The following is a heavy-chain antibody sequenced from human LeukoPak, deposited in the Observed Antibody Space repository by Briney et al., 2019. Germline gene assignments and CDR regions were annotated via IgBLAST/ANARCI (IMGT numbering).Heavy chain of an antibody. J-gene: IGHJ5*02. Sequence: SETLSLTCTVSGGSISSSSYYWGWIRQPPGKGLEWIGSIYYSGSTYYNPSLKSRVTISVDTSKNQFSLKLSSVTAADTAVYYCAMTRKNWFDPWGQGTLVTVSS. CDR3: AMTRKNWFDP. V-gene: IGHV4-39*07. D-gene: IGHD1-14*01. CDR1: GGSISSSSYY. CDR2: IYYSGST.